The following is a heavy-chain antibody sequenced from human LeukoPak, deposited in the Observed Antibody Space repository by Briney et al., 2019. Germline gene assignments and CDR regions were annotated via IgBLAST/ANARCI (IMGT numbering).Heavy chain of an antibody. CDR2: IFYSGST. J-gene: IGHJ4*02. D-gene: IGHD4-23*01. CDR1: GVSISSYY. Sequence: SETLSLTCTVSGVSISSYYWSWIRQPPGKGLERIGYIFYSGSTNYNPSLKSRVTISVDTSKNQFSLKLGAVTAADTAVYYCARVTTVVTLDYWGQGTLVTVSS. CDR3: ARVTTVVTLDY. V-gene: IGHV4-59*01.